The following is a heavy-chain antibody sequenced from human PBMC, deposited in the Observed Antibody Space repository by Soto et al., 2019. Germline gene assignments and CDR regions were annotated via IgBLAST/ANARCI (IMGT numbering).Heavy chain of an antibody. CDR1: GGSSSSGGYY. J-gene: IGHJ6*02. V-gene: IGHV4-31*03. D-gene: IGHD6-13*01. CDR2: IYYSGST. Sequence: SVTLSVTCTVSGGSSSSGGYYWSWIRQHPGKGLEWIGYIYYSGSTYYNPSLKNRVTISVDTSKNQFSLQWSSLKASDTAMYYCARPRSSSRNYYGMDVWGQGTTVTVSS. CDR3: ARPRSSSRNYYGMDV.